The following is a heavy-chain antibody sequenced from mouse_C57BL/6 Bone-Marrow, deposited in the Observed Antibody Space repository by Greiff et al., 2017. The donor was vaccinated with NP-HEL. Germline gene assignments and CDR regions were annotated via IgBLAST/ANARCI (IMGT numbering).Heavy chain of an antibody. CDR1: GFTFSDYG. V-gene: IGHV5-17*01. CDR3: ARPYYYGSRAWFAY. J-gene: IGHJ3*01. CDR2: ISSGSSTI. Sequence: EVQLVESGGGLVKPGGSLKLSCAASGFTFSDYGMHWVRQAPEKGLEWVAYISSGSSTIYYADTVQGRFTISRDNAKNTLFLQMTSLRSEDTAMYYCARPYYYGSRAWFAYWGKGTLVTVSA. D-gene: IGHD1-1*01.